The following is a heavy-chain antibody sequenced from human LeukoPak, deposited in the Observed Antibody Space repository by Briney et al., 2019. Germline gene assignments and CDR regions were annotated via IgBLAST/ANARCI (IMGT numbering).Heavy chain of an antibody. Sequence: GGSLRLSCAGSGFTSSNYWMSWVRQAPGKGLEWVANIKQDGSEKDYVDSVKGRFTISRDNAKNSLYLQMNGLRAEDTAVYYCARDRRSSRGVSLFDYWGQGTLVAVSS. J-gene: IGHJ4*02. CDR3: ARDRRSSRGVSLFDY. D-gene: IGHD3-10*01. CDR2: IKQDGSEK. CDR1: GFTSSNYW. V-gene: IGHV3-7*01.